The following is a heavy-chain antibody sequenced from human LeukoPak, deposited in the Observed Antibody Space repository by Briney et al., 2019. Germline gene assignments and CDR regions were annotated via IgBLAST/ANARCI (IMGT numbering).Heavy chain of an antibody. V-gene: IGHV1-2*02. CDR2: INPNSGGT. CDR1: GHTFTGYY. J-gene: IGHJ4*02. D-gene: IGHD5-18*01. CDR3: ARDLLAVDTAMVTWGLNY. Sequence: EASVKVSCKASGHTFTGYYMHWVRQAPGQGLEWMGWINPNSGGTNYAQKFQGRVTMTRDTSISTAYMELSRLRSDDTAVYYCARDLLAVDTAMVTWGLNYWGQGTLVTVSS.